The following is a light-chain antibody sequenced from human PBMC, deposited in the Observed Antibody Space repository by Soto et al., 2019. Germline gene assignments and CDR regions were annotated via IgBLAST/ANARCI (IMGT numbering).Light chain of an antibody. CDR2: GAS. Sequence: EFVLTQSPGTLSLSPGERATLSCTASQTVRNNYLAWYQQKPGQAPRLLIYGASSRATGIPDRFSGSGSGTDFTLTIRRLEPEDFAVYYCQQYGSSYPWTFGQGTKVDIK. CDR1: QTVRNNY. V-gene: IGKV3-20*01. CDR3: QQYGSSYPWT. J-gene: IGKJ1*01.